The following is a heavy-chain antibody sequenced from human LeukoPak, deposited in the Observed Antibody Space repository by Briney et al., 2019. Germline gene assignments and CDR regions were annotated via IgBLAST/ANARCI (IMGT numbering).Heavy chain of an antibody. J-gene: IGHJ4*02. D-gene: IGHD2-2*01. CDR1: GYTFTSYG. V-gene: IGHV1-18*01. Sequence: GASVKVSCKASGYTFTSYGISWVRQAPGQGLEWMGWISAYNGNTNYAQKLQGRVTMTTDTSTSTAYMELRSLRSDDTAVYYCARAFLVVVPAATDYWGQGTLVTVSS. CDR3: ARAFLVVVPAATDY. CDR2: ISAYNGNT.